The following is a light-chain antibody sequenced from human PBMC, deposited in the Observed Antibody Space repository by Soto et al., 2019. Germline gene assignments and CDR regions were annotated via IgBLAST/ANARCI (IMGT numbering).Light chain of an antibody. V-gene: IGKV1-8*01. CDR3: QHYNELPLT. CDR1: QGISSY. CDR2: ATS. Sequence: AIRMTQSPSSFSASTGDRVTITCRASQGISSYLAWYQQKPGKAPKLLIYATSTLQSGVPSRFSGSGSGTDFTLTISCLQSKDFATYYCQHYNELPLTFGGGTKVEIK. J-gene: IGKJ4*01.